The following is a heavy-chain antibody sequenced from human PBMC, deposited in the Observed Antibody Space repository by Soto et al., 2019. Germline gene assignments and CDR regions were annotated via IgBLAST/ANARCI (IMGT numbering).Heavy chain of an antibody. J-gene: IGHJ6*02. CDR1: GFSFDDYA. D-gene: IGHD2-8*02. V-gene: IGHV3-9*01. Sequence: EVQVVESGGGLVQPGRSLRLSCAASGFSFDDYAMHWVRQAPGQGLEWVSGISWNSGTIGYADSVKGRFTISRDNAKNSLYLQMNSLSAEDTALYYCAKSTGGTANGMGVWGQGTTVTVSS. CDR3: AKSTGGTANGMGV. CDR2: ISWNSGTI.